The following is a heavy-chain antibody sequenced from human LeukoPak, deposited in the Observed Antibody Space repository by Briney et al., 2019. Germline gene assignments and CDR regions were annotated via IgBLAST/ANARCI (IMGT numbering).Heavy chain of an antibody. CDR2: ISGSGGST. CDR3: AKDHTPISNYDSYGMDV. Sequence: GGSLRLSCAASGFTFSGYAMSWVRQAPGKGLEWVPAISGSGGSTYYADSVKGRFTISRDNSKNTLYLQMNSLRAEDTAVYYCAKDHTPISNYDSYGMDVWGQGTTVTVSS. J-gene: IGHJ6*02. CDR1: GFTFSGYA. D-gene: IGHD2-15*01. V-gene: IGHV3-23*01.